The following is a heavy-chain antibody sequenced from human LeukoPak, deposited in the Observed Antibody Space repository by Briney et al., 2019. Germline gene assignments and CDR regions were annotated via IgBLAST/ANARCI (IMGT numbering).Heavy chain of an antibody. V-gene: IGHV3-21*04. D-gene: IGHD3-22*01. J-gene: IGHJ4*02. CDR1: GFTFSSYG. Sequence: GGSLRLSCAASGFTFSSYGMHWVRQAPGKGLEWVSSISSSSSYIYYADSVKGRFTISRDNAKNSLYLQMNSLRAEDTAVYYCAKVVNYYDSSGYFDYWGQGTLVTVSS. CDR3: AKVVNYYDSSGYFDY. CDR2: ISSSSSYI.